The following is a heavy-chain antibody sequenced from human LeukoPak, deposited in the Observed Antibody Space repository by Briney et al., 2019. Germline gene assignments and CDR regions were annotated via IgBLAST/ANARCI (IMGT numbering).Heavy chain of an antibody. V-gene: IGHV1-18*01. J-gene: IGHJ4*02. CDR1: GYTFTSYG. D-gene: IGHD3-22*01. Sequence: ASVKVSCKASGYTFTSYGISWVRQAPGQGLEWMGWISAYDGNTNYAQKLQGRVTTTTDTSTSTAYMELRSLRSDDTAVYYCARDYYDSSGFLGNDYWGQGTLATVSS. CDR3: ARDYYDSSGFLGNDY. CDR2: ISAYDGNT.